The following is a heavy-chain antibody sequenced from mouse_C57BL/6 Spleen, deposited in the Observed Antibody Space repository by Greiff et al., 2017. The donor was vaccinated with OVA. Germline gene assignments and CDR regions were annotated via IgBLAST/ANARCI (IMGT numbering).Heavy chain of an antibody. D-gene: IGHD2-1*01. J-gene: IGHJ3*01. V-gene: IGHV1-53*01. Sequence: QVQLKESGTELVKPGASVKLSCKASGYTFTSYWMHWVKQRPGQGLEWIGNINPSNGGTNYNEKFKSKATLTVDKSSSTAYMQLSSLTSEDSAVYYCAREGGNYVAWFAYWGQGTLVTVSA. CDR2: INPSNGGT. CDR3: AREGGNYVAWFAY. CDR1: GYTFTSYW.